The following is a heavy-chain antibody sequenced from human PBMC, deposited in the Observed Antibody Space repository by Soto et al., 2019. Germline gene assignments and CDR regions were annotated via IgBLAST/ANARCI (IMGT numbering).Heavy chain of an antibody. V-gene: IGHV4-59*01. D-gene: IGHD4-17*01. CDR3: ARITVTPNYDYMDV. J-gene: IGHJ6*03. CDR2: IYYSGST. Sequence: LSLTCTVSGGSISSYYWSWIRQPPGKGLEWIGYIYYSGSTNYNPSLKSRVTISVDTSKKQFSLKLSSVTAADTAVYYCARITVTPNYDYMDVWGKGTTVTVSS. CDR1: GGSISSYY.